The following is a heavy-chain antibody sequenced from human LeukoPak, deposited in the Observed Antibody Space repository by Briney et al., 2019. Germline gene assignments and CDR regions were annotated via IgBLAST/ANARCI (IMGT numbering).Heavy chain of an antibody. J-gene: IGHJ4*02. D-gene: IGHD3-10*01. Sequence: GGSLRLSCAVSGFTLSNYAMSWVRQAPGKGLQWVSALSAGGGGAFYADSVKGRFTISRDNSKNTLFLQMNSLRAEDTALYYCAREGSGRTFNLDYWGQGTLVTVSS. CDR3: AREGSGRTFNLDY. V-gene: IGHV3-23*01. CDR1: GFTLSNYA. CDR2: LSAGGGGA.